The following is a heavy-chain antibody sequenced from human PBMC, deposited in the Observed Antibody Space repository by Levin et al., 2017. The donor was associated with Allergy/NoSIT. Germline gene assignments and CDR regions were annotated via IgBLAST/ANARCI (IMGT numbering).Heavy chain of an antibody. Sequence: GGSLRLSCAASGFTFSSYAMHWVRQAPGKGLEWVAVISYDGSNKYYADSVKGRFTISRDNSKNTLYLQMNSLRAEDTAVYYCARQRAVVTAILWYFDLWGRGTLVTVSS. CDR1: GFTFSSYA. V-gene: IGHV3-30-3*01. D-gene: IGHD2-21*02. J-gene: IGHJ2*01. CDR3: ARQRAVVTAILWYFDL. CDR2: ISYDGSNK.